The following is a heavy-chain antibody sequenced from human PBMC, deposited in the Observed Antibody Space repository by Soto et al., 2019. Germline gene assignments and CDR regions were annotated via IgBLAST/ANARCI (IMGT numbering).Heavy chain of an antibody. CDR1: GFTFSSYA. Sequence: QVQLVESGGGVVQPGRSLRLSCAASGFTFSSYAMHWVRQAPGKGLEWVAIISYDGSNKYYADSVKGRFTISRDNSKGTLFLQMNSLRAEDTAVYYCARMDGSGYYGSYFDYWGQGTLVTVSS. V-gene: IGHV3-30-3*01. D-gene: IGHD3-22*01. CDR2: ISYDGSNK. CDR3: ARMDGSGYYGSYFDY. J-gene: IGHJ4*02.